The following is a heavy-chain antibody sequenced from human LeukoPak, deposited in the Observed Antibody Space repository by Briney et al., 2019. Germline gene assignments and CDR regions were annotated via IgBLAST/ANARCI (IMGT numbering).Heavy chain of an antibody. V-gene: IGHV3-13*01. Sequence: GGSLRLSCAASGFTFDDYAMHWVRQAPGKGLEWVSAIGVAGDTYYPGSVKGRFTISRENAKNSLYLQMNSLRAEDTAVYYCARVVGAGYYGMDVWGQGTTVTVSS. CDR1: GFTFDDYA. CDR3: ARVVGAGYYGMDV. D-gene: IGHD1-26*01. CDR2: IGVAGDT. J-gene: IGHJ6*02.